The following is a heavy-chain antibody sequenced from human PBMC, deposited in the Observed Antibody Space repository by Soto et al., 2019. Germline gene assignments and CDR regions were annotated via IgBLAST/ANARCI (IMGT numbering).Heavy chain of an antibody. Sequence: EVQLLESGGGLVQPGESLRLSCAASGFTFSSYAMSWVRQTPGKGLEWVSGVLGGGGSTFYADSVKGRFTISRDNSKNTLYVQMYSLRAEDTAIYYCARKGPPRDAFDIWGQGTMVTVSS. CDR2: VLGGGGST. CDR3: ARKGPPRDAFDI. V-gene: IGHV3-23*01. CDR1: GFTFSSYA. J-gene: IGHJ3*02.